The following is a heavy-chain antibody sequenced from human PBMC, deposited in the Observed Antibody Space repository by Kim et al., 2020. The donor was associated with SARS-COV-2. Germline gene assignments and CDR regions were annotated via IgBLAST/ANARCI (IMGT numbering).Heavy chain of an antibody. CDR1: GFNFNDYG. V-gene: IGHV3-20*01. Sequence: GGSLRLSCAVSGFNFNDYGMSWVRQAPGKGLEWVSGIKRNGDSTGYADSVKGRFTISRDNAKNSLYLQMNSLRAEDTALYHCARGLMGSPIDFWGQGILVTVSS. J-gene: IGHJ4*02. D-gene: IGHD2-8*01. CDR3: ARGLMGSPIDF. CDR2: IKRNGDST.